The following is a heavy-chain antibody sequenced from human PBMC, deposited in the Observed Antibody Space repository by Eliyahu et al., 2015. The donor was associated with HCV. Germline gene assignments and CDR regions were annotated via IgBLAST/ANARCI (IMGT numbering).Heavy chain of an antibody. CDR2: IHYSGST. CDR1: GGSXTXYY. J-gene: IGHJ5*02. V-gene: IGHV4-59*01. D-gene: IGHD6-19*01. CDR3: ASGGGGTAVTGTGGWFDP. Sequence: QVQLQESGPGLVKPSETLSLTCTVSGGSXTXYYXSWXXQPXGKGLEWIGYIHYSGSTNYNPSLKSRVTISIXTSKNQFSLNLTSVTAADTAIYYCASGGGGTAVTGTGGWFDPWGQGTLVTVSS.